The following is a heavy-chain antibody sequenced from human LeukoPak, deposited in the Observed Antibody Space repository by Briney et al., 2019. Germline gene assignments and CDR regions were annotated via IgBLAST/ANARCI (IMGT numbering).Heavy chain of an antibody. CDR2: IYYSGST. CDR1: GGSISSYY. Sequence: SETLSLTCTVSGGSISSYYWSWIRQPPGKGLEWIGYIYYSGSTNYNPSLKSRVTISVDTSKNQFSLKLSSVTAADTAVYYCARGGYYDSSYFDYWGQGTLVTVSS. J-gene: IGHJ4*02. CDR3: ARGGYYDSSYFDY. V-gene: IGHV4-59*08. D-gene: IGHD3-22*01.